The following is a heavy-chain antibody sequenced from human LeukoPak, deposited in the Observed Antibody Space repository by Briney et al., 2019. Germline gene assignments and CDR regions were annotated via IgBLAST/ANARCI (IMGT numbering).Heavy chain of an antibody. J-gene: IGHJ3*02. CDR3: AKEGGYDILTGYYRKAFDI. CDR2: ISYDGSNK. V-gene: IGHV3-30*18. D-gene: IGHD3-9*01. CDR1: GFTFSSYG. Sequence: PGGSLRLSCAASGFTFSSYGMNWVRQAPGKGLEWVAVISYDGSNKYYADSVKGRFTISRDDSKNTLYLQMNSLRAEDTAVYYCAKEGGYDILTGYYRKAFDIWGQGTMVTVSS.